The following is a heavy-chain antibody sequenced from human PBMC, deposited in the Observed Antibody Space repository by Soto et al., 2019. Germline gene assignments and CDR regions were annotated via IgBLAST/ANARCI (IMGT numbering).Heavy chain of an antibody. CDR3: ARDLQIGCSGGSSPPGY. J-gene: IGHJ4*02. V-gene: IGHV3-33*01. D-gene: IGHD2-15*01. CDR1: GFTFSSYG. CDR2: IWYDGSNK. Sequence: QVQLVESGGGVVQPGRSLRLSCAASGFTFSSYGMHWVRQAPGKGLEWVAVIWYDGSNKYYADSGKGRFTISRDNSKNTLYLQMNSLRAEETAVYYCARDLQIGCSGGSSPPGYWGQGTLVTVSS.